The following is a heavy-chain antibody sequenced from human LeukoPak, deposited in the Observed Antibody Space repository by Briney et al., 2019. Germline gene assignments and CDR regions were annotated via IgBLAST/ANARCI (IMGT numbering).Heavy chain of an antibody. D-gene: IGHD2-21*01. CDR1: YYSISSGYF. Sequence: PSETLSLTCTVSYYSISSGYFWGWIRQPPGKGLEWIGSIYHSESGYYNPSHRSRVTISVDTSNNQFSLKLTSVTAADTAVYYCTRVGGGVTFSWFDPWGQGILVTVSS. CDR3: TRVGGGVTFSWFDP. V-gene: IGHV4-38-2*02. CDR2: IYHSESG. J-gene: IGHJ5*02.